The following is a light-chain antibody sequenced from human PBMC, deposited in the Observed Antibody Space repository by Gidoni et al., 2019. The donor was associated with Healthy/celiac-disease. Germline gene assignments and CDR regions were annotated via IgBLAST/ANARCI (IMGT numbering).Light chain of an antibody. CDR3: SSYTSSSTPG. J-gene: IGLJ2*01. CDR1: SSDVGGYNY. CDR2: EVS. V-gene: IGLV2-14*01. Sequence: QSALTQPASVSGSPGQSITISCTGTSSDVGGYNYVSWYQQHPGKAHKLMIYEVSNRPSGVSNRFSGSKSGNTASLTISGLQAEEEADYYCSSYTSSSTPGFGGGTKLTVL.